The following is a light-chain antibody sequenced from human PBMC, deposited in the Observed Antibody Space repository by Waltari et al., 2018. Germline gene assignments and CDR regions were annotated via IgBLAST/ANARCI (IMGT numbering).Light chain of an antibody. Sequence: QSVLTQPASVSGSPGQSITISCTGTSSDVGGYNHVSWYQQLPGKTPKLIISEVSNRPSGVSDRFSGSKSGNPASLTISGLQAEDESDYYCTSYTSISTRVFGGGTKLTVL. CDR2: EVS. CDR3: TSYTSISTRV. CDR1: SSDVGGYNH. V-gene: IGLV2-14*01. J-gene: IGLJ3*02.